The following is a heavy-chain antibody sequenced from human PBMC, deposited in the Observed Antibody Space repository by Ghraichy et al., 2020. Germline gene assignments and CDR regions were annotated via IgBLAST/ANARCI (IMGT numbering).Heavy chain of an antibody. Sequence: SETLSLTCAVYGGSFSGYYWCWIRQRPGPGLEWIGEINHSGSTTYNSSLKRRVTIAVDTSTNQFSLRLSSVTAAVTAVYYCAWVNVRPLYSSSWYWNAFDIWGQVTMVTVCS. V-gene: IGHV4-34*01. CDR2: INHSGST. CDR3: AWVNVRPLYSSSWYWNAFDI. J-gene: IGHJ3*02. D-gene: IGHD6-13*01. CDR1: GGSFSGYY.